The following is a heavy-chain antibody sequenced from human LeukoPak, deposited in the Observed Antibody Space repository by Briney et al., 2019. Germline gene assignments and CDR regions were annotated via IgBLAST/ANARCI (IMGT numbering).Heavy chain of an antibody. CDR1: GFTFSSYS. Sequence: GRSLRLSCAASGFTFSSYSMNWVRQAPGKGLEWVSSISSSSSYIYYADSVKGRFTISRDNAKNSLYLQMNSLRAEDTAVYYCARAVAGEKGDYWGQGTLVTVSS. V-gene: IGHV3-21*01. CDR3: ARAVAGEKGDY. J-gene: IGHJ4*02. D-gene: IGHD6-19*01. CDR2: ISSSSSYI.